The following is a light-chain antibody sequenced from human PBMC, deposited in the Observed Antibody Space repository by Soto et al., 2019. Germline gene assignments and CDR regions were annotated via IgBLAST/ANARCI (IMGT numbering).Light chain of an antibody. Sequence: DIQMTQSPSTLSASVGDRVTITCRASQSISSWLAWYQQKPGKAPKFLIYDASSLESGVPSRFSGSGSGTEFTPTISSLQPDDFAAYYCQQYNSYWTFGQGTKVDIK. V-gene: IGKV1-5*01. CDR2: DAS. J-gene: IGKJ1*01. CDR1: QSISSW. CDR3: QQYNSYWT.